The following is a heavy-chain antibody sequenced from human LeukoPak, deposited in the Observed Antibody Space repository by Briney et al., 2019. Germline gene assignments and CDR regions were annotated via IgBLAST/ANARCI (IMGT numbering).Heavy chain of an antibody. Sequence: GGSLRLSCAASGFTFSSYAMSWVRQAPGKGLEWGSAISGSGGSTYSADSVKGRFTISRDNSKNTLYLQMNSLRAEDTAVYYCAKDSSIHLWLPIKYYYCYYGMDVWGQGTTVTVSS. CDR3: AKDSSIHLWLPIKYYYCYYGMDV. CDR2: ISGSGGST. CDR1: GFTFSSYA. D-gene: IGHD5-18*01. V-gene: IGHV3-23*01. J-gene: IGHJ6*02.